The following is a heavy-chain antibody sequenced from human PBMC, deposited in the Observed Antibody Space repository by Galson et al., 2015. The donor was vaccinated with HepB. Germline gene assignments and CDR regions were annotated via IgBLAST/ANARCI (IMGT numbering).Heavy chain of an antibody. V-gene: IGHV3-43*01. Sequence: LRLSCAASGFTFDDYTMHWVRQAPGKGLEWVSLISWDGGSTYYADSVKGRFTISRDNSKNSLYLQMNSLRTEDTALYYCAKDPDGSSWSYFDYWGQGTLVTVSS. D-gene: IGHD6-13*01. CDR2: ISWDGGST. CDR1: GFTFDDYT. J-gene: IGHJ4*02. CDR3: AKDPDGSSWSYFDY.